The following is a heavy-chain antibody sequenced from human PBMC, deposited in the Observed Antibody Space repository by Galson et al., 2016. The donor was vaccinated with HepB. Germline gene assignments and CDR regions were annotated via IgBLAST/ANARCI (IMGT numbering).Heavy chain of an antibody. J-gene: IGHJ6*02. Sequence: QSGAEVTKPGESLKISCKGSGYSFVTYWLGWVRQMPGKGLELMGVIYPDDPDTSYTPSFQGQATYSLNKSISTAYLQWSSLKASDTATYYCGRHYVWARKIYGMDVWGRGTTVIVSS. D-gene: IGHD2-8*01. V-gene: IGHV5-51*01. CDR2: IYPDDPDT. CDR3: GRHYVWARKIYGMDV. CDR1: GYSFVTYW.